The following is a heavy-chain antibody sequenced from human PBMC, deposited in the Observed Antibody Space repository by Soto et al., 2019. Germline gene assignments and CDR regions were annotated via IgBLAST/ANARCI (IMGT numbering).Heavy chain of an antibody. CDR2: ISSSGSTI. CDR1: GFTFISYE. Sequence: PGGSLRLSCAASGFTFISYEMNWVRQAPGKGLEWVSYISSSGSTIYYADSVKGRFTISRDNAKNSLYLQMNSLRAEDTAVYYCARTNVADYDDAFDIWGQGTMVTVSS. D-gene: IGHD4-17*01. CDR3: ARTNVADYDDAFDI. J-gene: IGHJ3*02. V-gene: IGHV3-48*03.